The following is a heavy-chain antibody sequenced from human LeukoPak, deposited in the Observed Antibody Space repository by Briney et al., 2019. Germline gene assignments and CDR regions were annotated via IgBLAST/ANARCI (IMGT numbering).Heavy chain of an antibody. CDR1: GFTFSSYG. V-gene: IGHV3-30*18. J-gene: IGHJ3*02. CDR2: ISYDGSNK. D-gene: IGHD3-10*01. Sequence: GGSLRLSCAASGFTFSSYGMHWVRQAPGKGLEWVAVISYDGSNKYYADSVKGRFTISRDNSKNTLYLQMNSLRAEDTAVYYCAKGTLDAFDIWGQGTMVTVSS. CDR3: AKGTLDAFDI.